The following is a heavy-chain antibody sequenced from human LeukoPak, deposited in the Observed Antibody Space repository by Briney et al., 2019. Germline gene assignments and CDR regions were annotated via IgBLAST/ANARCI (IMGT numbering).Heavy chain of an antibody. CDR2: ISSSSSTI. J-gene: IGHJ4*02. D-gene: IGHD3-10*01. CDR3: ARSSGSYYNHDD. Sequence: PGGSLRLSCAASGFTFSTYSMNWVRQAPGKGLEWVSYISSSSSTIFYADSVKGRFTVSRDNAKNSLYLQMNTLRDEDTAVYYCARSSGSYYNHDDWGQGALVTVSS. V-gene: IGHV3-48*02. CDR1: GFTFSTYS.